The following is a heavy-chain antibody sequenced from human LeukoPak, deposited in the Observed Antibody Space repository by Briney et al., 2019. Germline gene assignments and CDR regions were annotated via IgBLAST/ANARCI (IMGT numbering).Heavy chain of an antibody. CDR1: GGSISSSSYY. V-gene: IGHV4-39*01. D-gene: IGHD4-17*01. Sequence: SETLSLTCTVSGGSISSSSYYWGWVRQPPGKGLEWIGSIYYSGSTYYNPSLKSRVTISVDTSKNQFSLKLSSVTAADTAVYYCARLSTTETGPEYWGQRTLVTVSS. J-gene: IGHJ4*02. CDR3: ARLSTTETGPEY. CDR2: IYYSGST.